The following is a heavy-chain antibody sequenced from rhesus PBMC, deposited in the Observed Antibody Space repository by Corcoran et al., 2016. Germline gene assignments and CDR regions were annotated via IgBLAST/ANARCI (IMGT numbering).Heavy chain of an antibody. CDR2: ISGRIGRT. CDR1: GGSFSGYY. D-gene: IGHD6-31*01. Sequence: QVQLQESGPGLVKPSETLSLTCAVSGGSFSGYYWGGIRQPPGKGLEWVGYISGRIGRTAYNPSLKGRVTISTDTSKNQFSLKLSSVTAADTAVYYCARDGGSSGWYYYFDYWGQGVLVTVSS. V-gene: IGHV4-165*01. J-gene: IGHJ4*01. CDR3: ARDGGSSGWYYYFDY.